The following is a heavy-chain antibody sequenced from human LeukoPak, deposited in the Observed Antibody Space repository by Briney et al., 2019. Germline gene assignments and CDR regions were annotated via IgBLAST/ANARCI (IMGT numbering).Heavy chain of an antibody. CDR3: AKRGEDADYFDY. CDR1: GFTFSSYA. J-gene: IGHJ4*02. D-gene: IGHD3-10*01. Sequence: PGGSLRLSCAASGFTFSSYAMTWVRQAPGKGLEWVSAISGSGASTYYADSVKGRFTISRDNSKNTLYLQMNSLKAEDTAVYYCAKRGEDADYFDYWGQGTLVTVSS. CDR2: ISGSGAST. V-gene: IGHV3-23*01.